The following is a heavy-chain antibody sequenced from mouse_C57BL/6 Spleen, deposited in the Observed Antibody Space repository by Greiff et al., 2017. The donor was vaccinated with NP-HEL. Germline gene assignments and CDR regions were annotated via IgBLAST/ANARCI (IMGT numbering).Heavy chain of an antibody. CDR2: ISNGGGST. V-gene: IGHV5-12*01. CDR3: ARRGGALYDYFDV. J-gene: IGHJ1*03. Sequence: EVKLMESGGGLVQPGGSLKLSCAASGFTFSDYYMYWVRQTPEKRLEWVAYISNGGGSTYYPDTVKGRFTISRDNAKNTLYLQMSRLKSEDTAMYYCARRGGALYDYFDVWGTGTTVTVSS. D-gene: IGHD2-3*01. CDR1: GFTFSDYY.